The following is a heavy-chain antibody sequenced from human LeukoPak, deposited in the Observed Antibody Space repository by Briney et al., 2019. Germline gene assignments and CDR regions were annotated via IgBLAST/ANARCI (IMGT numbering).Heavy chain of an antibody. Sequence: GGSLRLSCAASGFTLSSYSMNWVRQAPGKGLEWVSSISSSSSYIYYADSVKGRFTISRDNAKNSLYLQMNSLRAEDTAVYYCATHSSGYYDFDYWGQGTLVTVSS. J-gene: IGHJ4*02. CDR2: ISSSSSYI. D-gene: IGHD3-22*01. CDR1: GFTLSSYS. CDR3: ATHSSGYYDFDY. V-gene: IGHV3-21*01.